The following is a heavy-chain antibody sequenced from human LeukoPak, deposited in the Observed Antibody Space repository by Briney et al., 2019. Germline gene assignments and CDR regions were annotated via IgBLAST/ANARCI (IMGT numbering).Heavy chain of an antibody. D-gene: IGHD2-21*02. Sequence: GGSLRLSCAASGFTVSSNYMSWVRQAPGKGLEWVSVIYSGGGTDYADSVKGRFTISRDNPKNTLYLQMNSLRAEDTAVYYCARAVGVTAIHNAFDIWGQGTMVTVSS. CDR3: ARAVGVTAIHNAFDI. J-gene: IGHJ3*02. CDR1: GFTVSSNY. CDR2: IYSGGGT. V-gene: IGHV3-66*02.